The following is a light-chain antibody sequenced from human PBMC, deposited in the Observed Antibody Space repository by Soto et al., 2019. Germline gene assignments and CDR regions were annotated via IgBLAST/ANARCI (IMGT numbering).Light chain of an antibody. Sequence: QSALTQPASVSGSPGQSITIPCTGTSNDVGGYDYVSWYQQHPGKAPKLMIYEVSNRPSGVSNRFSGSKSGNTASLTISGLQAEDEADYYYSSYTSSSTPYVFGTGTKLTVL. CDR3: SSYTSSSTPYV. CDR1: SNDVGGYDY. CDR2: EVS. J-gene: IGLJ1*01. V-gene: IGLV2-14*01.